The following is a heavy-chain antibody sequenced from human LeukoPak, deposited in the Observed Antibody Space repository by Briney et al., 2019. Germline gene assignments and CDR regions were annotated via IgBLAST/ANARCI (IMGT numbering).Heavy chain of an antibody. CDR3: ARGVATVSFDY. CDR1: GYTFTSYY. CDR2: INPSGGST. D-gene: IGHD5-12*01. J-gene: IGHJ4*02. Sequence: ASVKVSCKASGYTFTSYYIHWMRQAPGQGLEWMGIINPSGGSTSYAQKLQGRVTMTRDTSTSTVYMELSSLRSEDTAVYYCARGVATVSFDYWGQGTLVTVSS. V-gene: IGHV1-46*01.